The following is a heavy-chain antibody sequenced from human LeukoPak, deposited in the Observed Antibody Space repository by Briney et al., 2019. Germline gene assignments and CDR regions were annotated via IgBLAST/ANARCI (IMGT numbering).Heavy chain of an antibody. J-gene: IGHJ6*02. CDR3: ARGGAEYCTSTKCHPVYDMDV. V-gene: IGHV3-48*01. D-gene: IGHD2-2*01. Sequence: GGSLRLSCVVSGFTFSSYCMNWVRQAPGKGMEWVSYISGSSNTIYYADSVKGRFTVSRDNAKNSLYLQMDSLTVEDTAVYYCARGGAEYCTSTKCHPVYDMDVWGQGTTVTVSS. CDR1: GFTFSSYC. CDR2: ISGSSNTI.